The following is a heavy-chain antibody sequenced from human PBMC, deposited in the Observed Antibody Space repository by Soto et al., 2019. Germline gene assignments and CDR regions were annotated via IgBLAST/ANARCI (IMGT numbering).Heavy chain of an antibody. V-gene: IGHV4-4*07. J-gene: IGHJ6*02. CDR3: AREGSYDFWSGSSPKQYYYYYGMDV. CDR1: GGSISSYY. Sequence: PSETLSLTCTVSGGSISSYYWSWIRQPAGKGLEWIGRIYTSGSTNYDPSLKSRVTMSVDTSKNQFSLKLSSVTAADTAVYYCAREGSYDFWSGSSPKQYYYYYGMDVWGQGTTVTVS. CDR2: IYTSGST. D-gene: IGHD3-3*01.